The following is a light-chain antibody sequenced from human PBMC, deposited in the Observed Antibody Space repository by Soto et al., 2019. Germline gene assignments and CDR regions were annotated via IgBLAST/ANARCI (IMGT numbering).Light chain of an antibody. CDR2: GAS. Sequence: EIVLTQSPGNLSLSPGERATLSCRASQTITSDYLAWYKQKPGQAPRLLIYGASSRATGIPDRFSGRGSGTDFTLTVSSLEPEDFAVFYCHQYGTSPWTFGQGTKVESK. CDR3: HQYGTSPWT. J-gene: IGKJ1*01. CDR1: QTITSDY. V-gene: IGKV3-20*01.